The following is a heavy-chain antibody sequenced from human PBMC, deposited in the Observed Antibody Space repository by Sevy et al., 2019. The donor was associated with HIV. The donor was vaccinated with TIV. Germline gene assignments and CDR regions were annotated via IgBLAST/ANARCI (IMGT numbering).Heavy chain of an antibody. J-gene: IGHJ3*02. CDR1: GFTFSDYA. CDR2: ISWNSGAI. V-gene: IGHV3-9*01. Sequence: GGSLRLSCAASGFTFSDYAMHWVRQVPGKGLEWVSGISWNSGAIGFADLVKGRFTIYRDNGQNSLYLQMKSLRIDDTALYYCGRAHGYCVVNSCFGGSINAFDILGQGTMVTVSS. D-gene: IGHD2-15*01. CDR3: GRAHGYCVVNSCFGGSINAFDI.